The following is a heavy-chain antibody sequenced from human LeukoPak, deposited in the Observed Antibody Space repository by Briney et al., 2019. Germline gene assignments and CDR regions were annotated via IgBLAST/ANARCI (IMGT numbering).Heavy chain of an antibody. Sequence: ASVKVSCKASGYTFTSYAMHWVRQAPGQRLEWMGWINAGNGNTKYSQEFQGRVTITRDTSASTAYMELSSLRSEDMAVYYCARDRVRAIAVAGLGYWGQGTLVTVSS. J-gene: IGHJ4*02. CDR2: INAGNGNT. V-gene: IGHV1-3*03. CDR1: GYTFTSYA. D-gene: IGHD6-19*01. CDR3: ARDRVRAIAVAGLGY.